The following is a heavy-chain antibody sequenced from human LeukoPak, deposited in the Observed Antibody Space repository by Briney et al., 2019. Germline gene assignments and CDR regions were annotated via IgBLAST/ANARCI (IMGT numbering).Heavy chain of an antibody. D-gene: IGHD3-16*02. CDR3: ARARAFVWGSYRYIPYYFDP. CDR1: GDSFKNYY. V-gene: IGHV4-34*01. CDR2: INHGGLT. Sequence: PSETLSLTCAVYGDSFKNYYWTWLRQSPEKGLEWIGEINHGGLTSYNPSLESRLTLLVDTSKNQFSLNLRSVTAADTAVYFCARARAFVWGSYRYIPYYFDPWGQGTLVTVSS. J-gene: IGHJ5*02.